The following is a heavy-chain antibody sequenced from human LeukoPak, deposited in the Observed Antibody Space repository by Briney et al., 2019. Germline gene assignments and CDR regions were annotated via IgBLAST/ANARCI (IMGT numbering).Heavy chain of an antibody. D-gene: IGHD2-2*01. CDR2: INHSGST. CDR3: ARGLNYCSSTSCYWFDP. CDR1: GGSISSSSYY. J-gene: IGHJ5*02. V-gene: IGHV4-39*07. Sequence: SETLSLTCTVSGGSISSSSYYWSWIRQPPGKGLEWIGEINHSGSTNYNPSLKSRVTISVDTSKNQFSLKLSSVTAADTAVYYCARGLNYCSSTSCYWFDPWGQGTLVTVSS.